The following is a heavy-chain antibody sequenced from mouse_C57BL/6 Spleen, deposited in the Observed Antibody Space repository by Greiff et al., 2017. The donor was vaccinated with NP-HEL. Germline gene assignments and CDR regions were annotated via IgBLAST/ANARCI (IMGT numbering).Heavy chain of an antibody. CDR2: IYPGDGDT. V-gene: IGHV1-82*01. CDR3: AMEGRGRVPFAY. CDR1: GYAFSSSW. J-gene: IGHJ3*01. Sequence: QVQLKQSGPELVKPGASVKISCKASGYAFSSSWMNWVKQRPGTGLEWIGRIYPGDGDTNYNGKFKGKATLTADKSSSTAYMQLSSLTSEDSAVYFCAMEGRGRVPFAYWGQGTLVTVSA. D-gene: IGHD3-3*01.